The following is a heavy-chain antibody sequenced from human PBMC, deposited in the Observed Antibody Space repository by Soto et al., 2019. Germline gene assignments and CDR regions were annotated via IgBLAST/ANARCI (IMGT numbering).Heavy chain of an antibody. V-gene: IGHV4-28*01. CDR2: IYYSGSS. CDR3: ARSAVAITSVGYFDY. D-gene: IGHD3-22*01. J-gene: IGHJ4*02. Sequence: QVQLQEPGPGLVKPSDTLSLTCAVSGYSISSSNWWCWIRQPPGKGLEWLGYIYYSGSSYYNPSPKRSVTMSVDTSKNQFSLKLSSVTAVDTAVYYCARSAVAITSVGYFDYWGQGTLVTVSS. CDR1: GYSISSSNW.